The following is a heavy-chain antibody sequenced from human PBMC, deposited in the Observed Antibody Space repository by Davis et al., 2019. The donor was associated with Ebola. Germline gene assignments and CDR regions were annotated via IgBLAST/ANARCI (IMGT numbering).Heavy chain of an antibody. J-gene: IGHJ4*02. CDR2: IYYSGST. D-gene: IGHD3-22*01. CDR3: ARSPMTVVVWDFDY. CDR1: GGSVSSGSYY. V-gene: IGHV4-61*01. Sequence: MPSETLSLTCTVSGGSVSSGSYYWSWIRQPPGKGLEWIGYIYYSGSTNYNPSLKSRVTISVDTSKNQFSLKLSSVTAADTAVYYCARSPMTVVVWDFDYWGQGTLVTVSS.